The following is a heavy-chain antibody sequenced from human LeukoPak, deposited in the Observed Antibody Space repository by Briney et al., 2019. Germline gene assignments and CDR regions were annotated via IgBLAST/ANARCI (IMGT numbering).Heavy chain of an antibody. V-gene: IGHV3-21*01. CDR2: TTYSSTYI. J-gene: IGHJ6*03. Sequence: PGGSLRLSCAASGFTFSNYNMNWVRQAPGKVLEWVSSTTYSSTYIYYADSVKGRFTISRDNAKNSVYLEMNSLRAEDTAVYYCARDPYSGGYGSYYYYYMDVWGKGTTVTISS. CDR3: ARDPYSGGYGSYYYYYMDV. CDR1: GFTFSNYN. D-gene: IGHD1-26*01.